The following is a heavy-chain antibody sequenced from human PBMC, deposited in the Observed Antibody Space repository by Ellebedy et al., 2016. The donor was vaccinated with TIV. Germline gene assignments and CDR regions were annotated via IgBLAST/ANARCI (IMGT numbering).Heavy chain of an antibody. J-gene: IGHJ5*02. V-gene: IGHV4-39*07. CDR1: GGSISSGAFY. CDR2: INRRGGT. Sequence: MPSETLSLTCTVSGGSISSGAFYWTWLRQSPGQGLEWIGEINRRGGTSSNPSLKSRVTISQDKSKSQFSLTLSSVTAADTAVYYCARGVMVTASNNGFDPWGQGTLVTVTS. D-gene: IGHD2-21*02. CDR3: ARGVMVTASNNGFDP.